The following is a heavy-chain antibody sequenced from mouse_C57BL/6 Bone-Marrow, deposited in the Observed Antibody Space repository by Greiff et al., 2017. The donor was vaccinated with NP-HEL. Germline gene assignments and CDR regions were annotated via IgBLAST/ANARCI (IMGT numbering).Heavy chain of an antibody. D-gene: IGHD2-1*01. Sequence: EVQRVESGGGLVKPGGSLKLSCAASGFTFSSYAMSWVRQTPEKRLEWVATISDGGSYTYYPDNVKGRFTISRDNAKNNLYLQMSHLKSEDTAMYYCARDDYYGNSLWFAYWGQGTLVTVSA. CDR2: ISDGGSYT. V-gene: IGHV5-4*01. J-gene: IGHJ3*01. CDR1: GFTFSSYA. CDR3: ARDDYYGNSLWFAY.